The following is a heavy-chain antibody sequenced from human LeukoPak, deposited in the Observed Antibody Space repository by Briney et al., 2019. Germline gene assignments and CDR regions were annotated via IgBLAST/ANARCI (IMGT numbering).Heavy chain of an antibody. CDR2: TNHSGST. D-gene: IGHD3/OR15-3a*01. J-gene: IGHJ4*02. CDR3: ARQGGPAWTYDY. CDR1: GGSFSGYY. V-gene: IGHV4-34*01. Sequence: SETLSLTCAVYGGSFSGYYWSWIRQPPGKGLEWIGETNHSGSTNYNPSLKSRVTISVDTSKNQFSLKLSSVTAADTAVYYCARQGGPAWTYDYWGQGTLVTVSS.